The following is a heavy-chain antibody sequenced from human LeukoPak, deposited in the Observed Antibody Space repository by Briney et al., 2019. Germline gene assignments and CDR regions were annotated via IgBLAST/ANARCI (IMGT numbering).Heavy chain of an antibody. J-gene: IGHJ4*02. CDR2: ISSSGSTI. Sequence: GRSLRLPCAASGFTFSDYYMSWIRQAPGKGLEWVSYISSSGSTIYYADSVKGRFTISRDNAKNSLYLQMNSLRAEDTAVYYCARYQRPTPNDYWGQGTLVTVSS. D-gene: IGHD5-24*01. CDR1: GFTFSDYY. CDR3: ARYQRPTPNDY. V-gene: IGHV3-11*01.